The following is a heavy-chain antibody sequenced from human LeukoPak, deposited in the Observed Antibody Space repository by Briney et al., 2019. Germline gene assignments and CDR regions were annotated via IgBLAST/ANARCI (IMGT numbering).Heavy chain of an antibody. D-gene: IGHD5-18*01. CDR3: AKDVQLWLLFGWFYFDY. CDR2: IRYDGSNK. CDR1: GFTFSSYG. V-gene: IGHV3-30*02. Sequence: GGSLRLSCAASGFTFSSYGMHWVRQAPGKGLEWVAFIRYDGSNKYYADSVKGRFTISRDNSKNTLYLQMNSLRAEDTAVYYCAKDVQLWLLFGWFYFDYWGQGTLVTVSS. J-gene: IGHJ4*02.